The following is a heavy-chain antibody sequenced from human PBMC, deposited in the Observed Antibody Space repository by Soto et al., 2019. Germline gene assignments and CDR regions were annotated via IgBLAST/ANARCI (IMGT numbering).Heavy chain of an antibody. V-gene: IGHV3-23*01. D-gene: IGHD6-19*01. J-gene: IGHJ4*02. CDR1: GFTFSRYI. CDR2: ISGSGGDT. CDR3: AKDNPQYSGSSDY. Sequence: PGGSLRLSCAASGFTFSRYIMSWVRQAPGKGLEWVSGISGSGGDTYYADSVKGRLTISRDNSKNTLYLQINGLRVEDTAVYYFAKDNPQYSGSSDYWGQGTPVTVSS.